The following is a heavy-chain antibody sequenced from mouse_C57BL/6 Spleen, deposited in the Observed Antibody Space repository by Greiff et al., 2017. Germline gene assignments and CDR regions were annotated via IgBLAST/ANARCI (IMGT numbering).Heavy chain of an antibody. CDR3: ARCSSSSFAY. V-gene: IGHV1-69*01. CDR1: GYTFTSYW. Sequence: VQLQQPGAELVMPGASVKLSCKASGYTFTSYWMHWVKQRPGQGLEWIRVIDPSDSYTNYNQKFKGKSTLTVDKSSSTAYMQLSSLTSEDSAVYYCARCSSSSFAYWGQGTLVTVSA. D-gene: IGHD1-1*01. CDR2: IDPSDSYT. J-gene: IGHJ3*01.